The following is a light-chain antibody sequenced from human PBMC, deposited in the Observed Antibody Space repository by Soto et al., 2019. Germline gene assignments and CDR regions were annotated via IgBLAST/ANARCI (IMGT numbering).Light chain of an antibody. V-gene: IGKV1-33*01. CDR2: DAS. CDR3: QQYDNRPPYT. J-gene: IGKJ2*01. CDR1: QDISNY. Sequence: DIQMTQSPSSLSASVGDRVTITCQASQDISNYLNWYQQKPGKAPKLLIYDASNLETGVPSRFSESGSGTDFTFTSISMQPEDIAAYYCQQYDNRPPYTFGQGTKLEIK.